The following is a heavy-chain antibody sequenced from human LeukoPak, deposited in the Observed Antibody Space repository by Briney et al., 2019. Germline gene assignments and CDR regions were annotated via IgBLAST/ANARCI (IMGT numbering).Heavy chain of an antibody. CDR3: ARGIFEDSSGWGYYYYYYMDV. V-gene: IGHV1-18*01. J-gene: IGHJ6*03. CDR2: ICAYNGNT. Sequence: ASVKVSCKASVYTFTSYGISWVRQAPGQGLEWMGWICAYNGNTNYAQKLQGRVTMTTDTSTSTAYMELRSLRSDDTAVYYCARGIFEDSSGWGYYYYYYMDVWGKGTTVTISS. D-gene: IGHD6-19*01. CDR1: VYTFTSYG.